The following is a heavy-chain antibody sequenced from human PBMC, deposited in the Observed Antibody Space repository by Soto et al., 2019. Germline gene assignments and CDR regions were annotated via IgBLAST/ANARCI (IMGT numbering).Heavy chain of an antibody. V-gene: IGHV1-18*01. CDR3: ARTYYYGSGTHYRFDP. CDR1: GYTFSSYG. Sequence: QVEVVQSGAEVKKPGASVKVSCETSGYTFSSYGTNWVRQAPGHGLEWMGWINNYSGNTKYAQRFQGRITMSTETSTRTAYMEVRSLTYDDTAVYYCARTYYYGSGTHYRFDPWGQGTLVTVSS. CDR2: INNYSGNT. D-gene: IGHD3-10*01. J-gene: IGHJ5*02.